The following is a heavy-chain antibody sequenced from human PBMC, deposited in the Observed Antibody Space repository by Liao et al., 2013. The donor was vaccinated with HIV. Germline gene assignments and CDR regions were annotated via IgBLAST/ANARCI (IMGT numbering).Heavy chain of an antibody. J-gene: IGHJ5*02. CDR2: INHSGST. V-gene: IGHV4-34*01. D-gene: IGHD3-3*01. CDR1: GGSFSGYY. Sequence: QVQLQQWGAGLLKPSETLSLTCAVYGGSFSGYYWSWIRQPPGKGLEWIGQINHSGSTNYNPSLKSRVTISVDTSKNQFSLNLSSVTAADTAVYYCARVDQYYDYWRGYENWFDPWGQGTLVTVSS. CDR3: ARVDQYYDYWRGYENWFDP.